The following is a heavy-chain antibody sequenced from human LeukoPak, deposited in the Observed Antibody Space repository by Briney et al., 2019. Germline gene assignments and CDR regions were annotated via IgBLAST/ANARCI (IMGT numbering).Heavy chain of an antibody. J-gene: IGHJ5*02. V-gene: IGHV4-4*07. D-gene: IGHD6-13*01. CDR1: GGSISSYY. CDR2: IYTSGST. Sequence: SETLSLTCTVSGGSISSYYWSWIRQPAGKGLEWIGRIYTSGSTNYNPSLKSRVTMSVGTSKNQFSLKLSSVTAADTAVYYCAREIAAALPGENWFDPWGQGTLVTVSS. CDR3: AREIAAALPGENWFDP.